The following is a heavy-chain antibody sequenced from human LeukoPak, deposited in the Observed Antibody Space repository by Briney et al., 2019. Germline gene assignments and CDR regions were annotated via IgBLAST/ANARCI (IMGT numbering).Heavy chain of an antibody. CDR3: AGVGATGAFDY. J-gene: IGHJ4*02. CDR2: IRYDGNNK. CDR1: GFIFSSYG. V-gene: IGHV3-30*02. D-gene: IGHD1-26*01. Sequence: TGGSLRLSCAASGFIFSSYGMHWVRQAPGKGLEWVAFIRYDGNNKYYADSVEGRFTISRDNSKNTLYLQMNSLRAEDTAVYYCAGVGATGAFDYWGQGTLVTVSS.